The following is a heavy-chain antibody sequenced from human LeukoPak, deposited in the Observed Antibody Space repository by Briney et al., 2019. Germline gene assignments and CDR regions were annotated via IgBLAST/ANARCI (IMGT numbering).Heavy chain of an antibody. CDR3: ATISKGRYYYDSSGYYYEDY. V-gene: IGHV1-24*01. CDR1: GYTLTELS. D-gene: IGHD3-22*01. J-gene: IGHJ4*02. Sequence: ASVKVSCKVSGYTLTELSMHWVRQAPGKGLEWMGGFDPEDGETIYAQKFQGRVTMTEDTSTDTAYMELSSLRSEDTAVYYCATISKGRYYYDSSGYYYEDYWGQGTLVTVSS. CDR2: FDPEDGET.